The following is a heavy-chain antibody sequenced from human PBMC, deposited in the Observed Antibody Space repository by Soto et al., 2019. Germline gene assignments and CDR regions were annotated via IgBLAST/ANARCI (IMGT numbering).Heavy chain of an antibody. CDR1: GYTFTSYG. Sequence: GASVKVSCKASGYTFTSYGISWVRQAPGQGLEWMGWISAYNGNTNYAQKFQGRVTMTEDTSTDTAYMELSSLRSEDTAVYYCATSERITIFGVVIISGYYFDYWGQGTLVTVSS. D-gene: IGHD3-3*01. CDR2: ISAYNGNT. CDR3: ATSERITIFGVVIISGYYFDY. V-gene: IGHV1-18*01. J-gene: IGHJ4*02.